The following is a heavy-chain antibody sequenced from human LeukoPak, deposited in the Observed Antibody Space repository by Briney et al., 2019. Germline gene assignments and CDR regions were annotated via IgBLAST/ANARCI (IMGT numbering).Heavy chain of an antibody. CDR3: ARGHSSGWFQYYYYYYYMDV. Sequence: SQTLSLTCAISGDSVSSNSATWNWIRQSPSRGLEWLGRTYYRSKLYNDYAVSVKSRITINPDTSKNQFSLQLNSVTPEDTAVYYCARGHSSGWFQYYYYYYYMDVWGKGTTVT. CDR1: GDSVSSNSAT. CDR2: TYYRSKLYN. J-gene: IGHJ6*03. V-gene: IGHV6-1*01. D-gene: IGHD6-19*01.